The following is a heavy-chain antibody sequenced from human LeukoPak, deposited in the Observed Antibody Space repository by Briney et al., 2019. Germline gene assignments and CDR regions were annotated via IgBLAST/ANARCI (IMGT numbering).Heavy chain of an antibody. CDR1: GFTFGDTW. CDR3: GKERYGSSSVVDY. D-gene: IGHD6-6*01. Sequence: GGSLRLSCAASGFTFGDTWMNWVRQAPGKGLEWVSGITGSGDSTYYADSVKGRFTISRDNSKNTVYLQMNSLRVEDTAVYHCGKERYGSSSVVDYWGHGTLVTVSS. J-gene: IGHJ4*01. CDR2: ITGSGDST. V-gene: IGHV3-23*01.